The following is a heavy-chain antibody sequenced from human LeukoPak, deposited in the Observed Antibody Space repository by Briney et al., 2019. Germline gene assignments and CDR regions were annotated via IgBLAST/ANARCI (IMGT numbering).Heavy chain of an antibody. CDR1: GYTLRELS. D-gene: IGHD2/OR15-2a*01. CDR3: ATGHCNTSSCYYYYMDV. CDR2: FDPEDGES. J-gene: IGHJ6*03. Sequence: GASVKVSCKVSGYTLRELSMHWLRQAPAKGLQWMGVFDPEDGESIIAQKFQGRLTMTEDTSTDTAYMELSSLTSEDTAMYYCATGHCNTSSCYYYYMDVWGKGTTVTVSS. V-gene: IGHV1-24*01.